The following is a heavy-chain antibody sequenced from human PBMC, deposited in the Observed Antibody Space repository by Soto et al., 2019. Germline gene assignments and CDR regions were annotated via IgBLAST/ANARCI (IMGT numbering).Heavy chain of an antibody. J-gene: IGHJ4*02. CDR2: INAGNGNT. CDR1: GYTFTSYA. V-gene: IGHV1-3*01. CDR3: ARGDWWLFDY. Sequence: ASVKVSCKASGYTFTSYAIHWVLQAPGQRLEWMGWINAGNGNTKYSQKFQGRVTITRDTSASTAYMELSSLKSEDTAVYYCARGDWWLFDYWGQGTLVTVSS. D-gene: IGHD2-8*02.